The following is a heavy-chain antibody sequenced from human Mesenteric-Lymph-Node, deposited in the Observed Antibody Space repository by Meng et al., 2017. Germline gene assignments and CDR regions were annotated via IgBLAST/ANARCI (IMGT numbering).Heavy chain of an antibody. CDR2: IYHSGRT. J-gene: IGHJ4*02. CDR1: GGSIRNDQW. Sequence: GRVEELGPGLVKPSGSLSTTCDVFGGSIRNDQWWSWVRQAPGKGLEWIWEIYHSGRTNYNPSVKSRVSMSVDKSPNHFSLRLSSVTAADTAVYYCTTLYGDSISWGQGTLVTVSS. V-gene: IGHV4-4*02. D-gene: IGHD4-17*01. CDR3: TTLYGDSIS.